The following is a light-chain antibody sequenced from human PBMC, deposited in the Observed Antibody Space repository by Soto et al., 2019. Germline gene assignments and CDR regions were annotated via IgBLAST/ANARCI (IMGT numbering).Light chain of an antibody. Sequence: QSALTQPASVSGSPGQSITISCTGTNSDVGDYNYVSWYQQHPGKAPKLMIYEVTNRPSGISNRFSGSKSGNTASLTISGLQADDEADYFCTSYTSSSTWVFGGGTKLTVL. J-gene: IGLJ3*02. V-gene: IGLV2-14*01. CDR3: TSYTSSSTWV. CDR2: EVT. CDR1: NSDVGDYNY.